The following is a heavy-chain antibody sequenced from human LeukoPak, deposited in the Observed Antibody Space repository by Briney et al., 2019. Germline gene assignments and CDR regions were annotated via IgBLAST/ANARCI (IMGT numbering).Heavy chain of an antibody. CDR2: ISGSGGST. CDR3: AKPDDFWSGYYDY. D-gene: IGHD3-3*01. Sequence: GGSLRLSCAASGFTFSSYGMSWVRQAPGKGLEWVSAISGSGGSTYYADSVKGRFTVSRDNSKNTLYLQMNSLRAEDTAVYYCAKPDDFWSGYYDYWGQGTLVTVSS. V-gene: IGHV3-23*01. CDR1: GFTFSSYG. J-gene: IGHJ4*02.